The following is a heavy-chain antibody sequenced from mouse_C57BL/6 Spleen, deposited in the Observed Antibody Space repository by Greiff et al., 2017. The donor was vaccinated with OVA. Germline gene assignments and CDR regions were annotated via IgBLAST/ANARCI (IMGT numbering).Heavy chain of an antibody. CDR1: GYAFSSSW. J-gene: IGHJ3*01. CDR2: IYPGDGAT. CDR3: ARDWDEAY. V-gene: IGHV1-82*01. Sequence: QVQLQQSGPELVKPGASVKISCKASGYAFSSSWMNWVKQRPGKGLEWIGRIYPGDGATNYTGKFKGKATLTADKSASTAYMQLSSLTSEDSAVYFCARDWDEAYWGQGTLVTVSA. D-gene: IGHD4-1*01.